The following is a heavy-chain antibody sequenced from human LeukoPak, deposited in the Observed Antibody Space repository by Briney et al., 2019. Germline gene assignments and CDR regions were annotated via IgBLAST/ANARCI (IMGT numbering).Heavy chain of an antibody. CDR2: ISYDGSNK. CDR3: AKDESRYYGSGSYDPGLYYFDY. D-gene: IGHD3-10*01. V-gene: IGHV3-30*18. Sequence: SLRLSCAASGFTFRTYDMHRVHKAPGKGLEWVAVISYDGSNKYYADSVKGRFTISRDNSKNTLYLQMNSLRVEDTAVYYCAKDESRYYGSGSYDPGLYYFDYWGQGTLVTVSS. J-gene: IGHJ4*02. CDR1: GFTFRTYD.